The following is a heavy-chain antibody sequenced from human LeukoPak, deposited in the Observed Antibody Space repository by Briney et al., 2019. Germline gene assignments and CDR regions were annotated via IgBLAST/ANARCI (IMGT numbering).Heavy chain of an antibody. Sequence: QPGRSLRLSCAASGFTFSSYAMHWVRQAPGKGLEWVAVISYDGSNKYYAGSVKGRFTISRDNSKNTLYLQMNSLRAEDTAVYYCARDRDRRYFDYWGQGTLVTVSS. CDR1: GFTFSSYA. J-gene: IGHJ4*02. CDR3: ARDRDRRYFDY. V-gene: IGHV3-30*04. CDR2: ISYDGSNK. D-gene: IGHD1-14*01.